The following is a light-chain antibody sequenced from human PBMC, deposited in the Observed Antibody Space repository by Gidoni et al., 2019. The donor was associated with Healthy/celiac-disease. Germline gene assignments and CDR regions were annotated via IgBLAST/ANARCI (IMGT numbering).Light chain of an antibody. CDR2: DAS. V-gene: IGKV3-11*01. Sequence: ELALTQSPATLSLSPGERATLSCRASQSASSYLAWYQQKPGQAPRLLIYDASNRATGIPARFSGSGSGTDFTLTISSLEPEDFAVYYCQQRSNWPGTFXQXTKVEI. CDR1: QSASSY. J-gene: IGKJ1*01. CDR3: QQRSNWPGT.